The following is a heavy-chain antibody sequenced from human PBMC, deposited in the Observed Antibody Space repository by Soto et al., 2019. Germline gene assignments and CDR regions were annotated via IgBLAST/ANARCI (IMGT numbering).Heavy chain of an antibody. CDR2: IYYSGST. V-gene: IGHV4-59*08. Sequence: SEPQSLTRTVSGGTIRSYDWSWFRQPPGKGLEWIGYIYYSGSTNYNPSLKSRVTISVDTSKNQFSLMLSSVTAADTAVYYCARRPASSSWYSYWGQGTLVTVSS. CDR1: GGTIRSYD. D-gene: IGHD6-13*01. J-gene: IGHJ4*02. CDR3: ARRPASSSWYSY.